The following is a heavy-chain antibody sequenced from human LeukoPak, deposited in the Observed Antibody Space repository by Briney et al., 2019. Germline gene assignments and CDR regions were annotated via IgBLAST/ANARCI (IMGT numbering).Heavy chain of an antibody. J-gene: IGHJ4*02. Sequence: GGSLRLSCAASGFTFSSYGMHWVRQAPGKGLEWVAFIRYDGSNKYYADSVKGRFTISRDNSKNTLYLEMNSLSPDDTAVYYCARGVEPLAANTLAYWGQGTLVAVSS. CDR1: GFTFSSYG. CDR2: IRYDGSNK. V-gene: IGHV3-30*02. D-gene: IGHD1-14*01. CDR3: ARGVEPLAANTLAY.